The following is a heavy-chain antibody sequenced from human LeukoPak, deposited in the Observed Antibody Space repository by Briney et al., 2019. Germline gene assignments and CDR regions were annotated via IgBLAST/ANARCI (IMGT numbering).Heavy chain of an antibody. D-gene: IGHD6-19*01. Sequence: GGSLRLSCAASGFTFSSYEMNWVRQAPGKGLEWVSYISSSGSTIYYADSVKGRFTISRDNAKNSLYLQMNSLRAEDTAVYYCARLERSGIAVYWGQGTLVTVSS. CDR1: GFTFSSYE. CDR2: ISSSGSTI. CDR3: ARLERSGIAVY. V-gene: IGHV3-48*03. J-gene: IGHJ4*02.